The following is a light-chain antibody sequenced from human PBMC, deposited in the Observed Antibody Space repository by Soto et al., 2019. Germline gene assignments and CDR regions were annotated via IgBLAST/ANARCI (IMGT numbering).Light chain of an antibody. CDR2: GAS. Sequence: EIVMTQSPATLSVSPGERATLTCRASQSVRSNLAWYQQKPGQAPRLLIYGASTRATGIPARFSGSGSGIEFTLTISSLQSEDFAVYYCQQYNTWPLFFGPGTKVDIK. CDR1: QSVRSN. V-gene: IGKV3-15*01. CDR3: QQYNTWPLF. J-gene: IGKJ3*01.